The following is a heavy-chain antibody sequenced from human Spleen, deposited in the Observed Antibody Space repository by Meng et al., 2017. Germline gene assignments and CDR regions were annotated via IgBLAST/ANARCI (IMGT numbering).Heavy chain of an antibody. D-gene: IGHD5-18*01. CDR3: ARHRALSRIHLGSRHENDASDI. J-gene: IGHJ3*02. CDR2: IYYSGST. Sequence: SETLSLTCTVSGGSVSSGSYYWRWMRQPPGKGLEWIGYIYYSGSTNYSPSLKSRATISVDTSKNQFSLKLNSVTAADTAVYYCARHRALSRIHLGSRHENDASDIWGQGTMVTVSS. V-gene: IGHV4-61*01. CDR1: GGSVSSGSYY.